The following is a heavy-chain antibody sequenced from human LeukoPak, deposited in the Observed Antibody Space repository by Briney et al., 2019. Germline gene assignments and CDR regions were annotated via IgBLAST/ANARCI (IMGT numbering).Heavy chain of an antibody. Sequence: PSETLSLTCAVSGYSISSGYYWGWIRQPPGKGLEWIGSIYHSGSTYHNPSLKSRVTISVDTSKNQFSLKLSSVTAADTAVYYCARDRVGRFGELSFWFDPWGQGTLVTVSS. CDR1: GYSISSGYY. D-gene: IGHD3-10*01. V-gene: IGHV4-38-2*02. CDR2: IYHSGST. CDR3: ARDRVGRFGELSFWFDP. J-gene: IGHJ5*02.